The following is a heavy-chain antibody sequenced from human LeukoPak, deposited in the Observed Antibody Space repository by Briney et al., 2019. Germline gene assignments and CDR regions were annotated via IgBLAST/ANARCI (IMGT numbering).Heavy chain of an antibody. V-gene: IGHV1-18*01. D-gene: IGHD6-13*01. CDR1: GSTFTSYG. CDR3: ARDGYSSSWYSNNWFDP. Sequence: ASGKVSCKASGSTFTSYGISWVRQAPGQGREWRGGISVYNGNTNYAQKLQGRVTMTTDTSTSTAYMELRSLRSDDTAVYYCARDGYSSSWYSNNWFDPWGQGTLVTVSS. J-gene: IGHJ5*02. CDR2: ISVYNGNT.